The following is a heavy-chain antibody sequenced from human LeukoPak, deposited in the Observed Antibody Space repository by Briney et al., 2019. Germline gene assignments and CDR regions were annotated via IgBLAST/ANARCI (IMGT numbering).Heavy chain of an antibody. CDR3: AEDAAGPEY. J-gene: IGHJ4*02. CDR2: ISAGGGDR. V-gene: IGHV3-23*01. CDR1: GLTFSRYS. D-gene: IGHD6-13*01. Sequence: GGSLRLSCEVSGLTFSRYSMSWVRQVPGKGLEWVSGISAGGGDRWYADSVKGRFTISRDNSKNTLFLQMNSLTVEDTAIYYCAEDAAGPEYWGQGTRVTVSS.